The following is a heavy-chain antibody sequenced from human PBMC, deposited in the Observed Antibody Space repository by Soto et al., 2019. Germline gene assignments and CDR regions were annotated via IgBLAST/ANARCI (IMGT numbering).Heavy chain of an antibody. CDR2: IIPIFGTA. Sequence: SVKGSCKASGGTMSSDAVSWVRQAPGQGLEWMGGIIPIFGTANYAQKFQGRVTITADESTSTAYMELSSLRSEDTAVYYCARDPPDYYDSSGYSDDYWGQGTLVTVSS. J-gene: IGHJ4*02. CDR3: ARDPPDYYDSSGYSDDY. V-gene: IGHV1-69*13. D-gene: IGHD3-22*01. CDR1: GGTMSSDA.